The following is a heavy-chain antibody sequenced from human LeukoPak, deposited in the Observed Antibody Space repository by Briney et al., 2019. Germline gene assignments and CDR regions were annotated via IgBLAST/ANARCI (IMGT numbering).Heavy chain of an antibody. Sequence: KASETLSLTCTLSGGSISIGDFKWSWIRQSPGKGLEWIGYIYSNGTTYSNPSLKSRLTISIYTSRNQFSLTLISVTAADTAVYYCAKTGWRGGGTFNEFDPWGQGTLVTVSS. CDR1: GGSISIGDFK. CDR2: IYSNGTT. V-gene: IGHV4-30-4*01. D-gene: IGHD1-14*01. CDR3: AKTGWRGGGTFNEFDP. J-gene: IGHJ5*02.